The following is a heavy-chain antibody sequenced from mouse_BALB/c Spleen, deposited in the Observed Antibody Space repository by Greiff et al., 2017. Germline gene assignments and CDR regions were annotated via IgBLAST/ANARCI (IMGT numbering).Heavy chain of an antibody. CDR3: ARLDDGDYAMDY. Sequence: VQLQQSGAELVRPGTSVKVSCKASGYAFTNYLIEWVKQRPGQGLEWIGVINPGSGGTNYNEKFKGKATLTADKSSSTAYMQLSSLTSDDSAVYFCARLDDGDYAMDYWGQGTSVTVSS. CDR1: GYAFTNYL. D-gene: IGHD2-3*01. V-gene: IGHV1-54*01. J-gene: IGHJ4*01. CDR2: INPGSGGT.